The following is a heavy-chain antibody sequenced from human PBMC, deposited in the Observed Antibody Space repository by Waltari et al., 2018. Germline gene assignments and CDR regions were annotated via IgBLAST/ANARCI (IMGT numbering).Heavy chain of an antibody. V-gene: IGHV3-9*01. D-gene: IGHD3-10*01. CDR2: ISWNSGSI. Sequence: EVQLVESGGGLVQPGRSLRLSCAASGFTFDDYAMHWVRQAPGKGLEWVSGISWNSGSIGYADSVKCRFTISRDNAKNSLYLQMNSLRAEDTALYYCARSPIMVRGVIMFFGWFDPWGQGTLVTVSS. J-gene: IGHJ5*02. CDR1: GFTFDDYA. CDR3: ARSPIMVRGVIMFFGWFDP.